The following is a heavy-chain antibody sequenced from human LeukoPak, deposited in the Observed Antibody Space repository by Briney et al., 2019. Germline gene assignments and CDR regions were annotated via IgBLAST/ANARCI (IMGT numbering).Heavy chain of an antibody. CDR3: ARGPDQLFSLYYYYYGMDV. J-gene: IGHJ6*02. D-gene: IGHD5-24*01. CDR1: GYTFTSYD. Sequence: GASVKVSCKASGYTFTSYDINWVRQATGQGLEWRGWMNPNSGNTGYAQKFQGRVTMTRNTSISTAYMELSSLRSEDTAVYYCARGPDQLFSLYYYYYGMDVWGQGTTVTVSS. V-gene: IGHV1-8*01. CDR2: MNPNSGNT.